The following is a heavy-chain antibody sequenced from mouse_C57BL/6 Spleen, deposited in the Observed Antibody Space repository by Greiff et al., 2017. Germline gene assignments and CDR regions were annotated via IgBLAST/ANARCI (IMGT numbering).Heavy chain of an antibody. CDR1: GYSFTDYN. CDR2: INPNYGTT. V-gene: IGHV1-39*01. CDR3: VNWGWFAY. D-gene: IGHD4-1*01. J-gene: IGHJ3*01. Sequence: VQLQQSGPELVKPGASVKISCKASGYSFTDYNMNWVKQSTGQSLEWIGVINPNYGTTSYNQKFKGKATLTVDQSSSTAYMQLNSLTSEDSAVYYGVNWGWFAYWGQGTLVTVSA.